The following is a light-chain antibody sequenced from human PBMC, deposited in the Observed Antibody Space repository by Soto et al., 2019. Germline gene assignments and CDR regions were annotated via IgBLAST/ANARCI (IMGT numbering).Light chain of an antibody. CDR1: NIGSKS. V-gene: IGLV3-21*02. CDR3: QLWDSSSDHPVV. CDR2: DDT. Sequence: SYDLTQPPSVSVAPGQTARMTCGGNNIGSKSVHWYQQKPGQAPVLVVHDDTDRPSGIPERLSGSNSGNTATLTISRVEAGDEADYYCQLWDSSSDHPVVFGGGTKLTVL. J-gene: IGLJ2*01.